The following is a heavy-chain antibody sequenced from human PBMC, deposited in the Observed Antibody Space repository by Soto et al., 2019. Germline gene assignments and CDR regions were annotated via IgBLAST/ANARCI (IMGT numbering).Heavy chain of an antibody. Sequence: QVQLQQWGAGLLKPSETLSLTCAVYGGSFSGYYWSWIRQPPGKGLEWIGEINHSGSTNYNPSLKSRVTISVDTSKNQYSLKLRSVTAADTPVYYCARGGNYYGIDVWGQGTTVTVSS. CDR3: ARGGNYYGIDV. CDR2: INHSGST. J-gene: IGHJ6*02. V-gene: IGHV4-34*01. CDR1: GGSFSGYY.